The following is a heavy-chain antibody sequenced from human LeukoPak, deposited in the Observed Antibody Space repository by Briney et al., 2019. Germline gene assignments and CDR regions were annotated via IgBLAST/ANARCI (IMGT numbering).Heavy chain of an antibody. D-gene: IGHD6-19*01. V-gene: IGHV3-23*01. Sequence: GGSLRLSCAASGFTFSSYAMSWVRQAPGKGLEWVSAISGSGGSTYYADSVKGRFTISRDNSKNTLYLQMNSLRAKDTAVYYCAAAFGSSGWYGPGYWGQGTLVTVSS. CDR2: ISGSGGST. CDR3: AAAFGSSGWYGPGY. CDR1: GFTFSSYA. J-gene: IGHJ4*02.